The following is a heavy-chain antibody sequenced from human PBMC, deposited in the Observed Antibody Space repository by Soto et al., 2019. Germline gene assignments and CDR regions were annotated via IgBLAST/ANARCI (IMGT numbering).Heavy chain of an antibody. Sequence: QVQLVQSGAEVKKPGSSLKFSCKASGGTFSTYAISWVRQAPGQGLEWMGGIIPIFGTSDYAQRFQGRVTYTAEESTSTAYMELSSLRSEDTAVYYCARETTILDTAMVIGGMDVWGQGTKVTVSS. J-gene: IGHJ6*02. D-gene: IGHD5-18*01. V-gene: IGHV1-69*01. CDR2: IIPIFGTS. CDR3: ARETTILDTAMVIGGMDV. CDR1: GGTFSTYA.